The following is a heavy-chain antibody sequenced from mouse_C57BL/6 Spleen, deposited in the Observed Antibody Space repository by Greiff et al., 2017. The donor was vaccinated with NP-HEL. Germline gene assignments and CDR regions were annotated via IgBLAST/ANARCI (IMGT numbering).Heavy chain of an antibody. CDR3: TRFNFSGSYYFDY. V-gene: IGHV1-5*01. CDR2: IYPGNSDT. J-gene: IGHJ2*01. D-gene: IGHD1-3*01. CDR1: GYTFTSYW. Sequence: VQLQQSGTVLARPGASVKMSCKTSGYTFTSYWMHWVKQRPGQGLEWIGAIYPGNSDTSYNQKFKGKAKLTAVTSASTAYMELSSLTNEDSAVYYCTRFNFSGSYYFDYWGQGTTLTVSS.